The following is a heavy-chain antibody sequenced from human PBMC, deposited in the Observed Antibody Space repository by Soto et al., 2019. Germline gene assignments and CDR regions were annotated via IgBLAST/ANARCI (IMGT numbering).Heavy chain of an antibody. V-gene: IGHV1-69*02. D-gene: IGHD3-10*01. CDR3: ATSYGSGYRAFDY. J-gene: IGHJ4*02. Sequence: QVQLVQSGAELKKPGSSVKVSCKASGDTFSFYTINWVRQAPGLGLEWMGRVNPTRSMSDYAQKFQGRVTMTADKSTSTAYLELRRLRSEDTAFYYCATSYGSGYRAFDYWGQGALVTVSS. CDR1: GDTFSFYT. CDR2: VNPTRSMS.